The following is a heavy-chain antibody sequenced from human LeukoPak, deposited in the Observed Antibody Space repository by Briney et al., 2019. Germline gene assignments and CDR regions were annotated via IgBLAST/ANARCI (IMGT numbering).Heavy chain of an antibody. D-gene: IGHD3-22*01. J-gene: IGHJ4*02. CDR2: INPNSGGT. Sequence: ASVKVSCKASGYTFTGYYMHWVRQAPGQGLEWMGWINPNSGGTNYAQKFQGRVTMTRDTSISTAYMELSRLRFDDTAVYYCAREGRYYDSSGYSEPLDYWGQGTLVTVSS. CDR3: AREGRYYDSSGYSEPLDY. V-gene: IGHV1-2*02. CDR1: GYTFTGYY.